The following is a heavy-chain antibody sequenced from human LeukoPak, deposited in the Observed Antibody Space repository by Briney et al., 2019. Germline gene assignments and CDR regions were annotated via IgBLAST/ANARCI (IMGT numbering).Heavy chain of an antibody. J-gene: IGHJ4*02. CDR1: GGSFSGYY. CDR3: ARGPLFRHILTNFDY. V-gene: IGHV4-34*01. Sequence: PSETLSLTCAVYGGSFSGYYWSWSRQPPGRGLEWIGEINHSGSTNYNPSLKSRVTISVDTSKNQLSLKLSSVTAADTAVYYCARGPLFRHILTNFDYWGQGTPVTVSS. CDR2: INHSGST. D-gene: IGHD3-3*02.